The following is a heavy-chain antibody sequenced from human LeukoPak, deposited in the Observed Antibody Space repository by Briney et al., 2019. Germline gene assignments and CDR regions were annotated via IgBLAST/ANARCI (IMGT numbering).Heavy chain of an antibody. D-gene: IGHD6-19*01. V-gene: IGHV4-59*01. CDR1: GGSISSYY. CDR3: AREGAYSSGGSVDRWDYYGMDV. Sequence: PSETLSLTCTVSGGSISSYYWSWIRQPPGKGLEWNGYIYYNGSTNYNPSLKSRVTISVDTAKNQFSLKLSSVTGADTAVYYCAREGAYSSGGSVDRWDYYGMDVWGKGATVTVSS. CDR2: IYYNGST. J-gene: IGHJ6*04.